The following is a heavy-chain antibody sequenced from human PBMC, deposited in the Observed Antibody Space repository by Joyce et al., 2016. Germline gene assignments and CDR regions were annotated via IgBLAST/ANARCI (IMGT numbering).Heavy chain of an antibody. CDR3: ARSSYTNGIFDY. V-gene: IGHV3-21*01. CDR1: GFTFSSYS. D-gene: IGHD2-8*01. CDR2: VSSSSSYI. Sequence: EVQLVESGGGLVKPGGSLRLSCAASGFTFSSYSMSWVGQVPGRGLVWVSSVSSSSSYIKYTDSVKGRFTIARDNAKNSLYLQMNSLRVEDTAVYYCARSSYTNGIFDYWGQGTLVTVSS. J-gene: IGHJ4*02.